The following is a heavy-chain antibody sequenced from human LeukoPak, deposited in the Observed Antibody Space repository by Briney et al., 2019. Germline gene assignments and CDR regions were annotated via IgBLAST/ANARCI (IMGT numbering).Heavy chain of an antibody. J-gene: IGHJ4*02. CDR2: ISGSGGST. CDR3: AKDIGWLQSDFPY. CDR1: GFTFSDSA. D-gene: IGHD5-24*01. Sequence: GGSLRLSCAASGFTFSDSAMHWVRQASGKGLEWVSAISGSGGSTYYADSVKGRFTISRDNSKNTLYLQMNSLRAEDTAVYYCAKDIGWLQSDFPYWGQGTLVTVSS. V-gene: IGHV3-23*01.